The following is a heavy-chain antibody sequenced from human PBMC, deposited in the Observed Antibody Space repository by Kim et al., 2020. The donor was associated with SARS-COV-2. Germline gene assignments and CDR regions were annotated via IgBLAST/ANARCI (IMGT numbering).Heavy chain of an antibody. D-gene: IGHD3-10*01. CDR2: ISSSGSTI. CDR3: ASERAYYGSGSYPDY. V-gene: IGHV3-48*03. CDR1: GFTFSSYE. J-gene: IGHJ4*02. Sequence: GGSLRLSCAASGFTFSSYEMNWVRQAPGKGLEWVSYISSSGSTINYADSVKGRFTITRDNAKNSRYLQMNSLRAEDTAVYYCASERAYYGSGSYPDYWGQGTLVTVSS.